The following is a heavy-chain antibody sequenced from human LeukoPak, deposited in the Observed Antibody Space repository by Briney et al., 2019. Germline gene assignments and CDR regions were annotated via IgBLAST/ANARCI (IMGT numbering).Heavy chain of an antibody. J-gene: IGHJ5*02. CDR3: ARDYYYDT. CDR2: ISSSSGTI. D-gene: IGHD3-22*01. Sequence: GGSLRLSCAASGFIFSNYNMNWVRQTPGKGLEWLSYISSSSGTIYYADSVKGRFTISRDNSKNTLYLQMNSLRAEDTAVYYCARDYYYDTWGQGTLVTVSS. CDR1: GFIFSNYN. V-gene: IGHV3-48*01.